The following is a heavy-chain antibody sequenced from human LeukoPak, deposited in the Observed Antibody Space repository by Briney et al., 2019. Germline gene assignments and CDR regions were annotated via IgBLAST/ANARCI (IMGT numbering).Heavy chain of an antibody. CDR3: ARLAAARFDY. J-gene: IGHJ4*02. CDR1: GYNLTSYW. D-gene: IGHD6-13*01. Sequence: HGESLKISCKGSGYNLTSYWIGWVRQMPGKGLEWMGIIYPGDSDIRYSPPFQGQVTISADKSITTAYLQWSSLKTSDTAIYYCARLAAARFDYWGQGTLVTVSS. V-gene: IGHV5-51*01. CDR2: IYPGDSDI.